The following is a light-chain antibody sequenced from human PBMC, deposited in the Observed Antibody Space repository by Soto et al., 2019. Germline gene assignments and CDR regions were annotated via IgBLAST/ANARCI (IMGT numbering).Light chain of an antibody. Sequence: DIVLTQSPGTLSLSPGERATLSCRASQSVSSGYVAWYQQKPGQSPRLLIHGASSRATGIPDRFSGSGSGTDFTLTIRRLEPEDSAVYYCQQFRTFGPGTKVEIK. V-gene: IGKV3-20*01. CDR3: QQFRT. CDR2: GAS. J-gene: IGKJ3*01. CDR1: QSVSSGY.